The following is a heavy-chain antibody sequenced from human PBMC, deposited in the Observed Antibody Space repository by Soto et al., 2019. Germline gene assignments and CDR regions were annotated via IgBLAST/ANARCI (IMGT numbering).Heavy chain of an antibody. CDR2: ISANNGNT. D-gene: IGHD1-26*01. Sequence: QVQLVQSGAEVKKPGASVKVSCKASGYTFTSYGISWVRQAPGQGLEWMGWISANNGNTNYAQKLQGRVTMTTDTPTSTAEMELRSLRSDDTAVYYCARDRGSSALDYWGQGTLVTVSS. V-gene: IGHV1-18*01. CDR1: GYTFTSYG. J-gene: IGHJ4*02. CDR3: ARDRGSSALDY.